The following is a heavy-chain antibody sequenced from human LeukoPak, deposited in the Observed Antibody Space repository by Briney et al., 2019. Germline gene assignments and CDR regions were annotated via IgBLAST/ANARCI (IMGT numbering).Heavy chain of an antibody. CDR1: RFSVSISY. D-gene: IGHD5-24*01. V-gene: IGHV3-53*01. CDR3: ARDGGDERWLRFFDS. Sequence: HTGGSLTLSRPASRFSVSISYMSCVRQAPGKGLESVSVIYSGGSTYYANSVKDRFTIARDNSRNTLSLQMNSLRAEDTALYYCARDGGDERWLRFFDSWGQGTLVTVSS. J-gene: IGHJ4*02. CDR2: IYSGGST.